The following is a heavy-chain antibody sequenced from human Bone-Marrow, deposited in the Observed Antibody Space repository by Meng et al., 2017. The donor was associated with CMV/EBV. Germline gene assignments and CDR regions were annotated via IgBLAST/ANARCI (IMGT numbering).Heavy chain of an antibody. Sequence: SVKVSCKASGYTFSSYGISWVRQAPGQGLEWMGGIIPIFGTANYAQKFQGRVTITTDESTSTAYMELSSLRSEDTAVYYCASGIAARQLFDYWGQGTLVTVSS. V-gene: IGHV1-69*05. CDR2: IIPIFGTA. J-gene: IGHJ4*02. CDR1: GYTFSSYG. D-gene: IGHD6-6*01. CDR3: ASGIAARQLFDY.